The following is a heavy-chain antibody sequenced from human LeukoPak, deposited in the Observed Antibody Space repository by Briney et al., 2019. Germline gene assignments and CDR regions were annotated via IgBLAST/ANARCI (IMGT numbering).Heavy chain of an antibody. D-gene: IGHD6-13*01. Sequence: SETLSLTCPVSGGSISSTNYYWGWIRQPPGKGLEWIGSIYYSGSTYYNPSLKSRVTISVDTSKNQFSLKLSSVTAADTAVYYCARPSSSSWYSADYYYYGMDVWGQGTTVTVSS. CDR1: GGSISSTNYY. V-gene: IGHV4-39*01. CDR2: IYYSGST. CDR3: ARPSSSSWYSADYYYYGMDV. J-gene: IGHJ6*02.